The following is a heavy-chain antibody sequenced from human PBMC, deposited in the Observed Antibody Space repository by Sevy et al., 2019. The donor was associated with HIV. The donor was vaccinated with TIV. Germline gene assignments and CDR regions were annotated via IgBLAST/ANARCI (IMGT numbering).Heavy chain of an antibody. V-gene: IGHV4-61*01. J-gene: IGHJ3*02. Sequence: SEILSLTCTVSGGSVSSGSYYWSWIRQPPGKGLEWIGYIYYSGSTNYNPSLKSRVTISVDTSKNQFSLKLSSVTAADTAVYYCARVRGSYYGDAFDIWGQGTMVTVSS. CDR2: IYYSGST. CDR1: GGSVSSGSYY. D-gene: IGHD1-26*01. CDR3: ARVRGSYYGDAFDI.